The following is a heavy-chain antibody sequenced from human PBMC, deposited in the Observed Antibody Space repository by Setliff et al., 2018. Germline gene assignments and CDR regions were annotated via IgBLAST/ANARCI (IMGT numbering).Heavy chain of an antibody. CDR2: INPSGGST. D-gene: IGHD5-18*01. CDR3: ARAPGIQPYYYYGMDV. Sequence: ASVKVSCKASGYTFTSYYMHWVRQAPGQGLEWMGVINPSGGSTSYAQKFQGRVTMTRDTSTSTVYMELGSLRSEDTAVYYCARAPGIQPYYYYGMDVWGQGTTVTVSS. CDR1: GYTFTSYY. J-gene: IGHJ6*02. V-gene: IGHV1-46*01.